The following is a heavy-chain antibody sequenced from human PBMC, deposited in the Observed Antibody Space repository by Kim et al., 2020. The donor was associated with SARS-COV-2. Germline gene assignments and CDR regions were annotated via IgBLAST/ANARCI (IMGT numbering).Heavy chain of an antibody. Sequence: ASVKVSCKASGYTFTSYGISWVRQAPGQGLEWMGWISAYNGNTNYAQKLQGRVTVTTDTSTSTAYMELRSLRFDDTAVYYCARDQAYGSGSYYSPKSFDQWGQGTLVTVSS. J-gene: IGHJ4*02. CDR1: GYTFTSYG. CDR3: ARDQAYGSGSYYSPKSFDQ. CDR2: ISAYNGNT. V-gene: IGHV1-18*01. D-gene: IGHD3-10*01.